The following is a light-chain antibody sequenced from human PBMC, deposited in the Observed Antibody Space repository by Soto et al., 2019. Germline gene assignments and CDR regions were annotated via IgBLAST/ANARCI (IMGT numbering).Light chain of an antibody. CDR1: SSDVGGYNY. CDR3: CSYAGSYTRV. J-gene: IGLJ2*01. V-gene: IGLV2-11*01. Sequence: QSALTQPRSVSGSPGQSVTISCTGTSSDVGGYNYVSWYQQHPGKAPKLMIYDVSKRPSGVPDRFSGSKSGNTASLTISGLQAEDEADYYSCSYAGSYTRVFGGGTKHTVL. CDR2: DVS.